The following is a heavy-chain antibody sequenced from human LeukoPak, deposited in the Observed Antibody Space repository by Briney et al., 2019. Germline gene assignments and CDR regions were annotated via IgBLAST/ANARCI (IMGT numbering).Heavy chain of an antibody. CDR1: GYTFTSYG. J-gene: IGHJ4*02. CDR3: ARSVGGWFFYYFDY. V-gene: IGHV1-18*01. D-gene: IGHD6-19*01. Sequence: GASVKVSCKXSGYTFTSYGISWVRQAPGQGLERMGGISAYNGNTNYAQKLQGRVTMTTDTSTSTAYMELRSLRSDDTAVYYCARSVGGWFFYYFDYWGQGTLVTVSS. CDR2: ISAYNGNT.